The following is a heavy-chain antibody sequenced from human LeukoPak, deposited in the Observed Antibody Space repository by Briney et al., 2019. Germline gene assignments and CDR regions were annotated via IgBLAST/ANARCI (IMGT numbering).Heavy chain of an antibody. Sequence: GGSLRLSCAASGFTFSSYSMSWVRQAPGKGLEWVSMITDSGSRTYYADSVKGRFTISRDNFRNSLYLQMNSLGAEDTALYYCAPTSRFSFQHWGQGALVTVSS. V-gene: IGHV3-23*01. CDR1: GFTFSSYS. CDR2: ITDSGSRT. D-gene: IGHD6-6*01. CDR3: APTSRFSFQH. J-gene: IGHJ1*01.